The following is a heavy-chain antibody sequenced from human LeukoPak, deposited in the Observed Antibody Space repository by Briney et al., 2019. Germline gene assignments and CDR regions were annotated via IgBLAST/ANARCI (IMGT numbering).Heavy chain of an antibody. D-gene: IGHD6-6*01. CDR1: GFTFDDYG. CDR3: AKDPSSIAAWGIFDY. V-gene: IGHV3-20*04. J-gene: IGHJ4*02. CDR2: INWNGGST. Sequence: GGSLRLSCAASGFTFDDYGMSWVRQAPGKGLEWVSGINWNGGSTGYADSVKGRFTISRDNAKNSLYLQMNSLRAEDTAVYYCAKDPSSIAAWGIFDYWGQGTLVTVSS.